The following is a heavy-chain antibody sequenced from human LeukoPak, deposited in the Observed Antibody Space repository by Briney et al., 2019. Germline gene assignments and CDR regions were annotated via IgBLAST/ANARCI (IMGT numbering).Heavy chain of an antibody. D-gene: IGHD1-1*01. CDR2: IWYDGSNK. Sequence: GGSLRLSCAAFGFTFSSYGMHWVRQAPGKGLEWVAIIWYDGSNKYYADSVKGRFTISRDNSKNALYLQMNSLSAEDTAVYYCARDPNDGFDYWGQGSLVTVSS. CDR1: GFTFSSYG. CDR3: ARDPNDGFDY. J-gene: IGHJ4*02. V-gene: IGHV3-33*01.